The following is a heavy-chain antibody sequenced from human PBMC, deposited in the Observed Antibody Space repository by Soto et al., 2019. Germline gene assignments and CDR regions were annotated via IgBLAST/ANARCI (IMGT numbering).Heavy chain of an antibody. CDR1: GYNFPNYW. J-gene: IGHJ4*02. CDR2: IYPGDSDT. D-gene: IGHD3-10*01. Sequence: PVESLKISCKASGYNFPNYWIAWVRQMPGKGLEWMGVIYPGDSDTKYSPAFQGQVTISADKSINTAYLQWSSLKASDTAMYYCAIRGMVSSSDRFFDSWGQGTLVTVSS. V-gene: IGHV5-51*01. CDR3: AIRGMVSSSDRFFDS.